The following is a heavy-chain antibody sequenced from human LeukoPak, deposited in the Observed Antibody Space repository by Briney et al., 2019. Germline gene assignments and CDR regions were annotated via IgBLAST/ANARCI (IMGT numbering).Heavy chain of an antibody. D-gene: IGHD3-22*01. Sequence: SETLSLTCTVSGASISSSGYYWGWIRQPPGKGLEWIGSLSYSGSTSYYPSLESRLTISVDTSKDQLSLKLSSVTAADTAVYYCARLYDISGYYFDYWGQGTLVTVSS. J-gene: IGHJ4*02. CDR1: GASISSSGYY. CDR3: ARLYDISGYYFDY. V-gene: IGHV4-39*01. CDR2: LSYSGST.